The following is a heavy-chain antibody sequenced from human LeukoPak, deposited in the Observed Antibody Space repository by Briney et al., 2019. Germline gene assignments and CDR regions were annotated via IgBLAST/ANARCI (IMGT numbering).Heavy chain of an antibody. V-gene: IGHV6-1*01. CDR1: GDSVSSNSAA. CDR3: ARERTVVVPAALDSFDI. J-gene: IGHJ3*02. D-gene: IGHD2-2*01. Sequence: SQTLSLTCAISGDSVSSNSAAWNWIRQSPSRGLEWLGRTYYRSKWYTDYAVSVKSRITINPDTSKNQFSLQLNSVTPEDTAVYYCARERTVVVPAALDSFDIWGQGTMVTVSS. CDR2: TYYRSKWYT.